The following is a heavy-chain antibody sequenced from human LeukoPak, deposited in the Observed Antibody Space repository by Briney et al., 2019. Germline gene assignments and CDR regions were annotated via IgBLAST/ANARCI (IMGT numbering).Heavy chain of an antibody. J-gene: IGHJ4*02. D-gene: IGHD2-8*01. V-gene: IGHV1-69*05. CDR3: ARAPGV. Sequence: SVKVSCKASGYTFTSYGISWVRQAPGQGLEWMGRITPIFGTANYAQKFQGRVTITTDESTSTAYMELSSLRSEDTAVYYCARAPGVWGQGTLVTVSS. CDR1: GYTFTSYG. CDR2: ITPIFGTA.